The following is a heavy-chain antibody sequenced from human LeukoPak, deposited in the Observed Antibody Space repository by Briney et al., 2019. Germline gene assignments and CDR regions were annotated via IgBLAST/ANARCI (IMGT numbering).Heavy chain of an antibody. CDR1: GGSITSYY. CDR3: ARVRNSYGERDFYY. CDR2: IYYTGST. V-gene: IGHV4-59*01. D-gene: IGHD5-18*01. Sequence: SGTPSLTCTVSGGSITSYYWSWMRQPPGGGLEWIGYIYYTGSTNYNPSLKSRVTMSLDTSKNHFSLQLSSVTAADTAVYYCARVRNSYGERDFYYWGQRILVTVSS. J-gene: IGHJ4*02.